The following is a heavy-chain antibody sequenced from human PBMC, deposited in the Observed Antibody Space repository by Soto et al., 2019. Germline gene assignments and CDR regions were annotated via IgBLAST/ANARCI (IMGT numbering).Heavy chain of an antibody. CDR2: ISYDGSNK. CDR3: AKDQVVVVPAAMHQGFSIFDY. J-gene: IGHJ4*02. CDR1: GFTFSSYG. D-gene: IGHD2-2*01. Sequence: QVQLVESGGGVVQPGRSLRLSCAASGFTFSSYGMHWVRQAPGKGLEWVAVISYDGSNKYYADSVKGRFTISRDKSKNALYVQMNSLRAEDTAVYYCAKDQVVVVPAAMHQGFSIFDYWGQGTLVTVSS. V-gene: IGHV3-30*18.